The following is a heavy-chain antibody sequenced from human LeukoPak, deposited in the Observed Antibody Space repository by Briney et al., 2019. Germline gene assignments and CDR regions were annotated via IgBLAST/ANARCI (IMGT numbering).Heavy chain of an antibody. CDR1: GGSFSGYY. CDR3: ARKRWTRIYDRSWYFDL. CDR2: INHSGST. D-gene: IGHD3-22*01. J-gene: IGHJ2*01. Sequence: SETLSLTCAVYGGSFSGYYWSWIRQPPGKGLEWIGEINHSGSTNYNPSLKSRVTISVDTSKNQFSLKLSSVTAADTAVYYCARKRWTRIYDRSWYFDLWGRGTLVTVSS. V-gene: IGHV4-34*01.